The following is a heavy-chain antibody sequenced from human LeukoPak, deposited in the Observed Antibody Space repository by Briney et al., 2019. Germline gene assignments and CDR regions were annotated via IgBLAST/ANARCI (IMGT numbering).Heavy chain of an antibody. CDR1: GYTFTDYY. CDR2: INPNSGGT. CDR3: AREGGSSYGYAYH. D-gene: IGHD5-18*01. V-gene: IGHV1-2*02. Sequence: GASVKVSCKASGYTFTDYYMHWVRQAPGRGLEWMGWINPNSGGTSYAQKLQGRVTMTRDTSISTAYMELSSLKSDDTAVYYCAREGGSSYGYAYHWGQGTLVTVSS. J-gene: IGHJ5*02.